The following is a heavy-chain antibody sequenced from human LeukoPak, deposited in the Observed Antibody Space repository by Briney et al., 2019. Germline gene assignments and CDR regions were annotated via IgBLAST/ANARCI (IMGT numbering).Heavy chain of an antibody. CDR1: GFTFRSYN. J-gene: IGHJ4*02. Sequence: GGSLRLSCAASGFTFRSYNMNWVRQAPGKRPEWVSSISSSSSYIHYADSVKGRFTISRDNAKNSLYLQMNSLRAEDTALYYCARGASRADYWGQGTLVTVSS. CDR3: ARGASRADY. CDR2: ISSSSSYI. V-gene: IGHV3-21*01.